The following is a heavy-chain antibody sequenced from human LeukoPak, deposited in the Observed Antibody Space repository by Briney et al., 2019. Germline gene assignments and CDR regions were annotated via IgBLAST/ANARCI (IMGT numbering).Heavy chain of an antibody. CDR2: IYYTGSS. D-gene: IGHD3-22*01. V-gene: IGHV4-39*01. J-gene: IGHJ4*02. Sequence: SETLSLTCSVSGGSIRSSDDYWGFVRQTPGKGLEWMGSIYYTGSSHYNPSLKSRATISVDTSKNQFSLKLTSVTAADTAFYYCARPHPGSSSGYVDYWGQGILVTVSS. CDR1: GGSIRSSDDY. CDR3: ARPHPGSSSGYVDY.